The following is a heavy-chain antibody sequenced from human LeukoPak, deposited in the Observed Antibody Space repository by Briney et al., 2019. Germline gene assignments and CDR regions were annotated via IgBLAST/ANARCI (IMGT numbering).Heavy chain of an antibody. CDR3: AKDDAWLRFGE. Sequence: GGSLRLSCAASGFTFSSYSMSWVRQAPGKGLEWVSGISPSGDITYYADPVKGRFTISGDNSKNTLYLEVISLAAEDTAVYYCAKDDAWLRFGEWSQGTLVTVSS. D-gene: IGHD5-12*01. V-gene: IGHV3-23*01. J-gene: IGHJ4*02. CDR1: GFTFSSYS. CDR2: ISPSGDIT.